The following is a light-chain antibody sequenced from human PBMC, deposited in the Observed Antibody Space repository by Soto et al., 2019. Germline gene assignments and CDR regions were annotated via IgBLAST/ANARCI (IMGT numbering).Light chain of an antibody. CDR2: SAS. CDR1: ETTANY. CDR3: LQDYGDSWT. J-gene: IGKJ1*01. Sequence: DIQMTQSPSSLSASVGDRVTITCRASETTANYLNWYQHKPGKAPKLLIHSASSLQSGVPSRFSGRGSGTDFTLTINSLQPEDFASYYCLQDYGDSWTFGQGTKVDIK. V-gene: IGKV1-39*01.